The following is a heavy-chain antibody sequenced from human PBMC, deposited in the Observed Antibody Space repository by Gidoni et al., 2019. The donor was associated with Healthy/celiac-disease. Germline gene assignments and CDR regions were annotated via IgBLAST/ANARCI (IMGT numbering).Heavy chain of an antibody. V-gene: IGHV3-11*05. Sequence: QVHLVESGGGLVKPGGSLRLSCAASGFTFSDYYMSWIRQAPGKGLEWVSYISTSSSYTNYADSVKGRFTISRDNAKNSLYLQMNSLRAEDTAVYYCARGGTKWGIAVAGTGDYWGQGTLVTVSS. CDR3: ARGGTKWGIAVAGTGDY. D-gene: IGHD6-19*01. CDR2: ISTSSSYT. CDR1: GFTFSDYY. J-gene: IGHJ4*02.